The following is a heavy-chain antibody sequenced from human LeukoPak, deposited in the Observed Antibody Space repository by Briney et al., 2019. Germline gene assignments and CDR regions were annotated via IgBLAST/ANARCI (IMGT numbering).Heavy chain of an antibody. Sequence: GGSLRLSCAASGFTFSSYSMNWVRQAPGKGLEWVSSISSISSYTYHADSVKGRFTISRDNAKNSLYLQMNSLRAEDTAVYFCARGTTGGYSPSHWGQGALVTVSS. CDR1: GFTFSSYS. CDR2: ISSISSYT. CDR3: ARGTTGGYSPSH. J-gene: IGHJ4*02. V-gene: IGHV3-21*01. D-gene: IGHD5-12*01.